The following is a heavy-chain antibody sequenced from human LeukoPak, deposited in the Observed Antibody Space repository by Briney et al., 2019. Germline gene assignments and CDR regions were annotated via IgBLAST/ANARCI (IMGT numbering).Heavy chain of an antibody. CDR3: ARRTGTTGWFDP. CDR2: IYYSGST. Sequence: SETLSLTCTVSGGPISSYYWSWIRQPPGKGLEWIGYIYYSGSTNYNPSLKSRVTISVDTSKNQFSLKLSSVTAADTAVYYCARRTGTTGWFDPWGQGTLVTVSS. D-gene: IGHD1-1*01. CDR1: GGPISSYY. J-gene: IGHJ5*02. V-gene: IGHV4-59*08.